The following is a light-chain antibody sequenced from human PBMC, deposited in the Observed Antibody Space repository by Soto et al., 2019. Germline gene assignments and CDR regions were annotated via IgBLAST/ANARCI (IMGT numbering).Light chain of an antibody. CDR2: EGS. J-gene: IGLJ3*02. CDR3: CSYAGRSTLV. CDR1: SSDVGSYNL. V-gene: IGLV2-23*01. Sequence: QSALTQPASVSGSPGQSITISCTGSSSDVGSYNLVSWHQQYPGKAPKLMIYEGSKRPSGVSNRFTGSKSGNTAYLTISGIQAEDEADYYCCSYAGRSTLVFGGGTQLTVL.